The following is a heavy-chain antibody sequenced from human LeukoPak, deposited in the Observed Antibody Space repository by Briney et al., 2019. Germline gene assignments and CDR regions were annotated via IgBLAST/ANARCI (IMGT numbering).Heavy chain of an antibody. V-gene: IGHV3-30*04. CDR1: GFTFSSYA. Sequence: GRSLRLSCAASGFTFSSYAMHWVRQAPGKGLEWVAVISYDGSNKYYADSVKGRFTISRDNSKNTLYLQMNSLRAEDTAVYYCAKDFPIPYWGQGTLVTVSS. CDR2: ISYDGSNK. J-gene: IGHJ4*02. CDR3: AKDFPIPY.